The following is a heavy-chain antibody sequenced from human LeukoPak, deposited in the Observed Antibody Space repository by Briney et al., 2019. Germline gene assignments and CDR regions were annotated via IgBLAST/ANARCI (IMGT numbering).Heavy chain of an antibody. CDR1: GYTFSSYS. J-gene: IGHJ3*01. V-gene: IGHV1-46*01. CDR2: INPRGDST. Sequence: WASVKVSCKAAGYTFSSYSMNWVRQGPGQGREWMGRINPRGDSTIYAQKFQGRVTVTRDTSTSTVYMDLSSLRSEDTAVYYCARDFDLPAVLNFAFDLWGQGTMVTVSS. CDR3: ARDFDLPAVLNFAFDL. D-gene: IGHD2-2*01.